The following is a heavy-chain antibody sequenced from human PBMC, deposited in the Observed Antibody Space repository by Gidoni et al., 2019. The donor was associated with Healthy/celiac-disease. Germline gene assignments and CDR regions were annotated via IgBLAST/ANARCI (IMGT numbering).Heavy chain of an antibody. CDR2: IYHSGST. V-gene: IGHV4-4*02. D-gene: IGHD6-13*01. J-gene: IGHJ6*02. CDR3: ARERGAAAMNYYYYYGMDV. Sequence: GEIYHSGSTNYNPSLKSRVTISVDKSKNQFSLKLSSVTAADTAVYYCARERGAAAMNYYYYYGMDVWGQGTTVTVSS.